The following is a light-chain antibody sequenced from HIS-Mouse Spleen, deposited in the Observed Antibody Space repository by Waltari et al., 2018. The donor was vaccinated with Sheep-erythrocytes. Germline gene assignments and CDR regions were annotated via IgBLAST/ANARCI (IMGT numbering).Light chain of an antibody. CDR1: QSTSSY. Sequence: DIQMTQSPSSLSASVRHRVTITCRASQSTSSYLNWYQQKQGKAHKLLIYAASSLQSGVPVRFSGSGSGTDFTLTISSLQPEDFATYYCQQSYSIPQFTFGPGTKVEIK. V-gene: IGKV1-39*01. CDR2: AAS. CDR3: QQSYSIPQFT. J-gene: IGKJ3*01.